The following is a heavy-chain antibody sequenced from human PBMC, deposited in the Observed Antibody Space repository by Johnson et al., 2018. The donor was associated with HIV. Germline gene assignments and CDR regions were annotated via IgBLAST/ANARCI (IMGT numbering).Heavy chain of an antibody. J-gene: IGHJ3*02. CDR1: GFTFSSYA. CDR2: ISGSGSST. CDR3: GVMTEIGVVPAATSDDAFDI. Sequence: VQLVESGGGVVRPGRSLRLSCVASGFTFSSYAMSWVRQAPGKGLEWVSTISGSGSSTHYADSVKGRFTISTDNAKNSLYLQMHSLRAEDTVVYYGGVMTEIGVVPAATSDDAFDIWGQGTMVTVSS. D-gene: IGHD2-2*01. V-gene: IGHV3-23*04.